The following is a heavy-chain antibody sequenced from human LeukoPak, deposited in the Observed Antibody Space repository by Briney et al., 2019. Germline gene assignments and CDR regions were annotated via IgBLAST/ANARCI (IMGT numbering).Heavy chain of an antibody. CDR3: ARDRAKQYYYDSSGTPSAFDI. CDR2: ISSSSSYT. V-gene: IGHV3-11*05. Sequence: GGSLRLSCAASGFTFSYYYMSWIRQAPGKGLEWVSYISSSSSYTNYADSVKGRFTISRDNAKNSLYLQMNSLRAEDTAVYYCARDRAKQYYYDSSGTPSAFDIWGQGTMVTVSS. CDR1: GFTFSYYY. D-gene: IGHD3-22*01. J-gene: IGHJ3*02.